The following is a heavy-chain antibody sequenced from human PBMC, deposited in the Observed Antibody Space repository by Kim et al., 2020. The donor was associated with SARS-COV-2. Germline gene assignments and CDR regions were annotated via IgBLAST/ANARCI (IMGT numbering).Heavy chain of an antibody. D-gene: IGHD6-13*01. Sequence: GGSLRLFCAASGFTFSSYAMHWVRQAPGKGLEWVAVISYDGSNKYYADSVKGRFTISRDNSKNTLYLQMNSLRAEDTAVYYCARDRAAAGYYYYGMDVWGQGTTVTVSS. CDR2: ISYDGSNK. CDR3: ARDRAAAGYYYYGMDV. CDR1: GFTFSSYA. J-gene: IGHJ6*02. V-gene: IGHV3-30*04.